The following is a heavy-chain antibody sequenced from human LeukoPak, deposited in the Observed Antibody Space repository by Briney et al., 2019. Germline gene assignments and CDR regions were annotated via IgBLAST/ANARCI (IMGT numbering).Heavy chain of an antibody. D-gene: IGHD4-17*01. CDR2: ISSSSYI. CDR3: ARDKPTYGGMDV. J-gene: IGHJ6*02. Sequence: GGSLRLSCAASGFTFSSYAMNWVRHDPGKGLQWVSSISSSSYIYYADSVKGRFTISRDNAKNSLYLQMNSLRAEDTAVYYCARDKPTYGGMDVWGQGTTVTVSS. V-gene: IGHV3-21*01. CDR1: GFTFSSYA.